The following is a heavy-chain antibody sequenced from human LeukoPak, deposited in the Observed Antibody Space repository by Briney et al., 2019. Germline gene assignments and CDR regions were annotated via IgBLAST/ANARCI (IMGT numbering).Heavy chain of an antibody. D-gene: IGHD1-26*01. V-gene: IGHV5-51*01. CDR1: GYSFTSYW. Sequence: GESLKISCKGSGYSFTSYWIGWVRQMPGKGLEWMGIIYPGDSDTRYSPSFQGQVTISADKSISTAYLQWSSLKASDTAMYYCARLKIYSGSFRYMDVWGKGTTVTVSS. CDR3: ARLKIYSGSFRYMDV. CDR2: IYPGDSDT. J-gene: IGHJ6*03.